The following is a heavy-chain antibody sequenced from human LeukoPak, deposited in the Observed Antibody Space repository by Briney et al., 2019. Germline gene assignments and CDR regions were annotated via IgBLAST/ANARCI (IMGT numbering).Heavy chain of an antibody. J-gene: IGHJ3*02. CDR2: ISISGRTI. D-gene: IGHD2-15*01. CDR1: RFTFSRYA. Sequence: QSGGTLRLSCAASRFTFSRYAMNWGRQAPGKGVGWGSYISISGRTIYYAASAKGRFTMPRDNAKNSLYLQMNSLRAEVTAVDYCARDPGIYCSGGSCYLHAFDIWGQGTMVTVSS. CDR3: ARDPGIYCSGGSCYLHAFDI. V-gene: IGHV3-48*03.